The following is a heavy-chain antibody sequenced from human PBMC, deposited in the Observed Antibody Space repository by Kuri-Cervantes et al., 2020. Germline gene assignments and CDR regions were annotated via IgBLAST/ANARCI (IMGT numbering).Heavy chain of an antibody. Sequence: SETLSLTCTVSGGSISSGSYYWGWIRQPPGKGLEWIGSIYYSGSTYYNPSLKSRVTISVDTSKNQFSLKLSSVTAADTAVYYCARLYSGSYRNWFDPWGQGTLVTVSS. CDR2: IYYSGST. J-gene: IGHJ5*02. D-gene: IGHD1-26*01. V-gene: IGHV4-39*01. CDR3: ARLYSGSYRNWFDP. CDR1: GGSISSGSYY.